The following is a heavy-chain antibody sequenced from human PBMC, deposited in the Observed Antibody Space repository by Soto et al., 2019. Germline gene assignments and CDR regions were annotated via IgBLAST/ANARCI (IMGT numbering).Heavy chain of an antibody. J-gene: IGHJ4*02. CDR3: ARYIDYDSSGYPTELDY. CDR1: GGSISSYY. V-gene: IGHV4-59*01. CDR2: IYYTGST. D-gene: IGHD3-22*01. Sequence: SETLSLTCTVSGGSISSYYWSWIRQPPGKGLEWIGYIYYTGSTNYNPSLRSRVTISVDTSKNQFSLKLSSVTAADTAVYYCARYIDYDSSGYPTELDYWGQGTLVTVSS.